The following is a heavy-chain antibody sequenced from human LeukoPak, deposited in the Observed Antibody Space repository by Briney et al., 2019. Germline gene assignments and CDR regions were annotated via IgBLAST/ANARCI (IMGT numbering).Heavy chain of an antibody. V-gene: IGHV1-2*02. D-gene: IGHD3-3*01. CDR3: ARDRAVLRFSPFYGMDV. Sequence: APVKVSCKASGYTFTGYYMHWVRQAPGQGLEWMGWINPNSGGTNYAQKFQGRVTMTRDTSISTAYMELSRLRSDDTAVYYCARDRAVLRFSPFYGMDVWGQGTTVTVSS. J-gene: IGHJ6*02. CDR2: INPNSGGT. CDR1: GYTFTGYY.